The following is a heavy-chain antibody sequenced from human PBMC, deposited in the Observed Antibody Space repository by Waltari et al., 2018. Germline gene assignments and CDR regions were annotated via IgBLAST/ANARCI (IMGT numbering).Heavy chain of an antibody. Sequence: QVQLQESGPGLVKPSETLSLTCTVSGYSISSGYYWGWIRQPPGKGLEWIGSIYHSGSTYYNPSLKSRVTISVDTSKNQFSLKLSSVTAADTAVYYCARNVNYDFWSGEFDYWGQGTLVTVSS. V-gene: IGHV4-38-2*02. CDR1: GYSISSGYY. D-gene: IGHD3-3*01. J-gene: IGHJ4*02. CDR2: IYHSGST. CDR3: ARNVNYDFWSGEFDY.